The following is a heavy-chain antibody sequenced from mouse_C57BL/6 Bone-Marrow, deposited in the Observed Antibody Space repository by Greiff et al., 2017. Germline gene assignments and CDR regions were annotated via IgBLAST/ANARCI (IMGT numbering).Heavy chain of an antibody. J-gene: IGHJ3*01. Sequence: VQLVESGPELVKPGASVKISCKASGYAFSSSWMNWVKQRPGKGLEWIGRIYPGDGDTNYNGKFKGKATLPADKSSSTAYMQLSSLTSEESAVYFCARKWGYDGYPGWFAYWGQGTLVTVSA. V-gene: IGHV1-82*01. CDR3: ARKWGYDGYPGWFAY. CDR2: IYPGDGDT. CDR1: GYAFSSSW. D-gene: IGHD2-3*01.